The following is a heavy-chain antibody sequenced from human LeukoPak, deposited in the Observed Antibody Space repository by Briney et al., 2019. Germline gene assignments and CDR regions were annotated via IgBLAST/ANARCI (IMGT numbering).Heavy chain of an antibody. CDR1: GYTFTSYV. CDR3: ARGYRGYEVDY. J-gene: IGHJ4*02. D-gene: IGHD5-12*01. V-gene: IGHV1-18*01. CDR2: ISAYNGDT. Sequence: EASVKVSCKASGYTFTSYVITWVRQAPGQGLEWMGWISAYNGDTKHAQELQGRVTMTTDTSTSTAYMELRSLRSDDTAVYYCARGYRGYEVDYWGQGTLVTVSS.